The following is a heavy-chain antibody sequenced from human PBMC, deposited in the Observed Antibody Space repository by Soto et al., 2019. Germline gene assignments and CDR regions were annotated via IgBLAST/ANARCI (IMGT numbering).Heavy chain of an antibody. D-gene: IGHD5-12*01. CDR3: ARERTGGYDLLDY. Sequence: SQTLSLTCAISGDSVSSYNAAWNWIRQSPSRGLEWLGRTYHRSDWHYDYAGSVTGRITISSDTSKNHFSLHLNFVTPEDTAVYYCARERTGGYDLLDYWGQGTQVTVSS. J-gene: IGHJ4*02. CDR2: TYHRSDWHY. CDR1: GDSVSSYNAA. V-gene: IGHV6-1*01.